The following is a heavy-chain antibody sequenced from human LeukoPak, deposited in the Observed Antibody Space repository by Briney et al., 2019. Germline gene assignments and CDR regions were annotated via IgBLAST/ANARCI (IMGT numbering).Heavy chain of an antibody. CDR2: IYYSGST. D-gene: IGHD6-19*01. V-gene: IGHV4-61*08. Sequence: SETLSLTCTVSGGSISSGDYYWSWIRQPPGKGLEWIGYIYYSGSTNYNPSLKSRVTISVDTSKNQFSLKLSSVAAADTAVYYCARVAVAGRDYYYYYYMDVWGKGTTVTVSS. CDR1: GGSISSGDYY. CDR3: ARVAVAGRDYYYYYYMDV. J-gene: IGHJ6*03.